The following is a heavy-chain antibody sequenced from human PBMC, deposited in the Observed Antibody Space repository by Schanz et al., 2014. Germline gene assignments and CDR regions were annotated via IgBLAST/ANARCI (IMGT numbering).Heavy chain of an antibody. Sequence: QVQLQESGPGLVKPSETLSLTCTVSGGSVSNNRYSWNWVRLPPGKGLEWIATLHYSGTTYYNPSRKSRVTISVDTPKNQFFLRLSSVTAADTAVYFCARHGGYYDVLNSFDIWGQGTLVTVSS. CDR2: LHYSGTT. CDR3: ARHGGYYDVLNSFDI. CDR1: GGSVSNNRYS. D-gene: IGHD3-16*01. J-gene: IGHJ5*02. V-gene: IGHV4-39*01.